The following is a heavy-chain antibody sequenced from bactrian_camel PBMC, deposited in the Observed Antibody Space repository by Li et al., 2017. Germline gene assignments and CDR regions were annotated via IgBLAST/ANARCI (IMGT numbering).Heavy chain of an antibody. CDR2: RTYSDTT. J-gene: IGHJ6*01. V-gene: IGHV3S53*01. CDR1: LDISNAYC. CDR3: ATKGPGLLSSRVLGAVVFGY. D-gene: IGHD3*01. Sequence: VQLVESGGGSVQAGGSLGLACVASLDISNAYCVGWFRQAPGNEREEVGIARTYSDTTSYGDPVKGRFTFSRDNAKNTVYLQMRSLKSEDTALYYCATKGPGLLSSRVLGAVVFGYWGQG.